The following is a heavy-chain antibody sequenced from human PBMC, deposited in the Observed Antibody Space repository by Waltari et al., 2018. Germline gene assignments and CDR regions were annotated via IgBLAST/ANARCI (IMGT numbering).Heavy chain of an antibody. Sequence: QVQLQQWGAGLLKPSETLSLTCAVYGGSFSGYYWSWIRQPPGKGLEWIGEINHRGSTNYSPSIKGRVTMSVDTSKNQFSLKLGSVTAADTAVYYCARGVVQGVYYYYGMDVWGQGTLVTVSS. CDR3: ARGVVQGVYYYYGMDV. J-gene: IGHJ6*02. D-gene: IGHD3-10*01. CDR2: INHRGST. CDR1: GGSFSGYY. V-gene: IGHV4-34*01.